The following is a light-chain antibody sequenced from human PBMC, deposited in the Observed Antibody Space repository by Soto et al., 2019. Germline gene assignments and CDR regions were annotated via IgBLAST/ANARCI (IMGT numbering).Light chain of an antibody. V-gene: IGKV3-15*01. CDR2: RAS. CDR1: QSVGRRY. Sequence: EIVLTQSPGTLSLSPGERATLSCRASQSVGRRYLAWYQQKPGQAPRLLIYRASTRATGVPARFSGSGSGTEFTLTISSLQSEDVSVYFCQHYNFWPHTFGQGTRLEI. CDR3: QHYNFWPHT. J-gene: IGKJ5*01.